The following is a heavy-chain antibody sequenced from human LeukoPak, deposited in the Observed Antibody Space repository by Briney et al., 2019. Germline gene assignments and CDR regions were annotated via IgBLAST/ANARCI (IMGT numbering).Heavy chain of an antibody. CDR1: GFTFSSYG. CDR2: IRYDGSNK. Sequence: PGGSLRLSCAASGFTFSSYGMHWVRQAPGKGLEWVAFIRYDGSNKYYADSVKGRFTISRDNSKNTLYLQMNSLRAEDTAVYYCAKGTIGAADTNFDYWGQGALVTVSS. D-gene: IGHD6-13*01. J-gene: IGHJ4*02. CDR3: AKGTIGAADTNFDY. V-gene: IGHV3-30*02.